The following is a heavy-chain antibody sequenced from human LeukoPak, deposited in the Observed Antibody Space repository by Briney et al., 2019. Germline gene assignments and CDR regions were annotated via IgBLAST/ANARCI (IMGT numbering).Heavy chain of an antibody. Sequence: PSETLSLTCTVSGGSISSSSYYWGWIRQPPGKGLEWIGSIYYSGSTNYNPSLKSRVTISVDTSKNQFSLKLSSVTAADTAVYYCARAMGIAAAGYFDYWGQGTLVTVSS. V-gene: IGHV4-39*07. D-gene: IGHD6-13*01. CDR3: ARAMGIAAAGYFDY. CDR2: IYYSGST. CDR1: GGSISSSSYY. J-gene: IGHJ4*02.